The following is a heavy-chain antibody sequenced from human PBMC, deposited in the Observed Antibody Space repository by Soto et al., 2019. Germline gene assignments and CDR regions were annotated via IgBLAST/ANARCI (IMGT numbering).Heavy chain of an antibody. CDR3: VKDPGRLPDYYYGVDV. J-gene: IGHJ6*02. CDR1: GFTFFTSA. CDR2: ISNNGGSA. D-gene: IGHD3-10*01. Sequence: GGSLRLSCSASGFTFFTSAMHWVRQAPGKGLEYVSAISNNGGSAYYADSVKGRFTISRDNSKKILYLQMSSLRAEDTAVYYCVKDPGRLPDYYYGVDVWGQGTTVTVSS. V-gene: IGHV3-64D*08.